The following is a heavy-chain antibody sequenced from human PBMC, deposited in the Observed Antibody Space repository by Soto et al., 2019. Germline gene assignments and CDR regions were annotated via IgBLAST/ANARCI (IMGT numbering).Heavy chain of an antibody. J-gene: IGHJ6*02. D-gene: IGHD2-2*01. Sequence: SVKVSCKASGYTFISYYMHWVRQAPGQGLEWMGGIIPIFGTANYAQKFQGRVTITADESTSTAYMELSSLRSEDTAVYYCARHVPAAGYYYGMDVWGQGTTVTVSS. CDR1: GYTFISYY. CDR3: ARHVPAAGYYYGMDV. CDR2: IIPIFGTA. V-gene: IGHV1-69*13.